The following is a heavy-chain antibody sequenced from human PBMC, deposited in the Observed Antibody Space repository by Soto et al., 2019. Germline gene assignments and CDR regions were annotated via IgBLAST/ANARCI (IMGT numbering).Heavy chain of an antibody. CDR2: IYPGDSDT. V-gene: IGHV5-51*01. CDR1: GYSFATNW. J-gene: IGHJ4*02. Sequence: PGESVNISCKASGYSFATNWIGWVRQMPGKGLEWMGIIYPGDSDTRYSPSFQGQVTISADKSINTAYLQWSSLKASDTAMYYCARHYGGRCDYWGQGTLVTVSS. D-gene: IGHD2-15*01. CDR3: ARHYGGRCDY.